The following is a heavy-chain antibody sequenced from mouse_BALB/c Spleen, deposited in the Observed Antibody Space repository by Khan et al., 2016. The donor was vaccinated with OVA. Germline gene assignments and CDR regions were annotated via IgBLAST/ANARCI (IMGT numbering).Heavy chain of an antibody. V-gene: IGHV5-9-3*01. Sequence: EVELVESGGGLVKPGGSLKLSCAASGFTFSSYAMSWVRQTPEKRLEWVATISSGDTYTYYPDSVKGRFPISRDNAKNTLYLQMSSLRSEDTAMYYCARPPITTVVATSYWFFDVWGAGTTVTVS. CDR1: GFTFSSYA. J-gene: IGHJ1*01. CDR2: ISSGDTYT. CDR3: ARPPITTVVATSYWFFDV. D-gene: IGHD1-1*01.